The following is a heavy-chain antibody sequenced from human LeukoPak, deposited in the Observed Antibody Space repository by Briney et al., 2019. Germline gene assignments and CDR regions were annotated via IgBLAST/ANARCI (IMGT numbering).Heavy chain of an antibody. J-gene: IGHJ4*02. CDR2: INHSGST. D-gene: IGHD2-2*01. Sequence: SETLSLTCAVYGGSFSAYYWSWIRQPPGKGLEWIGEINHSGSTNCNPSLKSRVTVSVDTSKNQFSLKLSSVTAADTAVYYCARVTFGVVVIPTAIGGYFDYWGQGTLVTVSS. CDR1: GGSFSAYY. CDR3: ARVTFGVVVIPTAIGGYFDY. V-gene: IGHV4-34*01.